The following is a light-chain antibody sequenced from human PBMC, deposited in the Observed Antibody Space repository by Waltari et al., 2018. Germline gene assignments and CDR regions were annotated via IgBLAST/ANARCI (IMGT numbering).Light chain of an antibody. CDR3: SSYTGSNTLI. J-gene: IGLJ2*01. CDR2: DVN. Sequence: QSVLTQPASVSGSPGQSITISCSGTRNDVGRSHYVAWYPQHPGKAPKLMIYDVNNRPSGVSNRFSGSKSGNTASLTISGLQAEDEANYHCSSYTGSNTLIFGGGTKLTVL. V-gene: IGLV2-14*03. CDR1: RNDVGRSHY.